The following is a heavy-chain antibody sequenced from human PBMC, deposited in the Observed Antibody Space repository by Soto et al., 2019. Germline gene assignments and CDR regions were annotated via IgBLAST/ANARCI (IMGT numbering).Heavy chain of an antibody. V-gene: IGHV4-39*01. Sequence: QLQLQESGPGLVKPSETLSLTCTVSGGSISSSSYYWAWIRQPPGKGLEWIGSIYYSGRTYYNPSLKSRVTISVDTSKNPFSLTLSSVTAADTAVYYCARQTYSGENPSGLDVWGQGTTVTVSS. CDR1: GGSISSSSYY. D-gene: IGHD2-21*01. CDR2: IYYSGRT. J-gene: IGHJ6*02. CDR3: ARQTYSGENPSGLDV.